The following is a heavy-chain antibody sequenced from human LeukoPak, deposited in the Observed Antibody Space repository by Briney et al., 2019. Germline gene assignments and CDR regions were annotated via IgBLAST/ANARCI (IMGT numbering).Heavy chain of an antibody. CDR1: GFSFSDYS. J-gene: IGHJ6*02. CDR3: AREDYYDSSGYYYYYYYGMDV. V-gene: IGHV3-48*04. CDR2: ISSGSSTI. Sequence: PGGSLRLSCAASGFSFSDYSINWVRQAPGKGLEWVSFISSGSSTIDYSDSVKGRFTISRDNAKNSLYLQMNSLRAEDTAVYYCAREDYYDSSGYYYYYYYGMDVWGQGTTVTVSS. D-gene: IGHD3-22*01.